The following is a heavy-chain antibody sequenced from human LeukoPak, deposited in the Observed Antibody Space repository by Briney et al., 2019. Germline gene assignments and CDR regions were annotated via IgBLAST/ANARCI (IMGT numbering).Heavy chain of an antibody. CDR1: GFTLSTYS. CDR2: ISGSSTYI. V-gene: IGHV3-21*01. J-gene: IGHJ4*02. D-gene: IGHD2-21*01. CDR3: ARDSTIVARFDY. Sequence: GGSLRLSCAASGFTLSTYSMNWVRQAPGKGLEWVSSISGSSTYIYYAGSVKGRFTISRDNAKNSLYLQMNGLRAEDTAVYYCARDSTIVARFDYWGRGTLVAVSS.